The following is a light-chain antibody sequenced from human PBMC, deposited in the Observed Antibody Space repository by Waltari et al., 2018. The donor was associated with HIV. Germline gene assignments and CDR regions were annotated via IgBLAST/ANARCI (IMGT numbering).Light chain of an antibody. V-gene: IGLV2-11*01. J-gene: IGLJ1*01. CDR3: CTDAGSYTRI. Sequence: QSALTQPRSVSGSPGQSVTISCNGTNTDVGFYNYVSWYQQHSGKVPKLVIYDVNKRPSGVPDRFSGSKSGNTASLTISSLQTEDEADYYCCTDAGSYTRIFGTGTTVTV. CDR1: NTDVGFYNY. CDR2: DVN.